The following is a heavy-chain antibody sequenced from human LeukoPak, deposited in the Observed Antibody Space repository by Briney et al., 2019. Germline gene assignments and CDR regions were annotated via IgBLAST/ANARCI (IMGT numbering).Heavy chain of an antibody. CDR3: ARAQGLWFGELYYYYMDV. Sequence: ASVKVSCKASGGTFISYAISWVRQAPGQGLEWMGGIIPIFGTANYAQKFQGRVTITADKSTSTAYMELSSLRSEDTAVYYCARAQGLWFGELYYYYMDVWGKGTTVTVSS. CDR2: IIPIFGTA. J-gene: IGHJ6*03. D-gene: IGHD3-10*01. CDR1: GGTFISYA. V-gene: IGHV1-69*06.